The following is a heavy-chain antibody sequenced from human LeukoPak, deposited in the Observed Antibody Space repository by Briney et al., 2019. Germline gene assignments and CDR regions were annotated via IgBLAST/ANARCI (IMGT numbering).Heavy chain of an antibody. V-gene: IGHV3-23*01. CDR1: GFTFSSYA. CDR3: AKSHASSVVPAAYFDY. Sequence: GGSLRLSCAASGFTFSSYAMSWVRQAPGKGLEWVSAISGSGGGTYYADSVKGRFTISRDNSKNTLYLQMNSLRAEDTAVYYCAKSHASSVVPAAYFDYWGQGTLVTVSS. J-gene: IGHJ4*02. D-gene: IGHD2-2*01. CDR2: ISGSGGGT.